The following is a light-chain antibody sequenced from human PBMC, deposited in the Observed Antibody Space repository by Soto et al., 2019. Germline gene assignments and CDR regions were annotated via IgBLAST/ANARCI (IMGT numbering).Light chain of an antibody. CDR3: QQRSALT. V-gene: IGKV3-11*01. Sequence: PGERATLSCRASQSVSSYLAWYQQKPGQAPRLLIYDASNRATGIPARFSGSGSGTDFTLTTSSLEPEDFAVYYCQQRSALTFGGGTKVEIK. CDR2: DAS. J-gene: IGKJ4*01. CDR1: QSVSSY.